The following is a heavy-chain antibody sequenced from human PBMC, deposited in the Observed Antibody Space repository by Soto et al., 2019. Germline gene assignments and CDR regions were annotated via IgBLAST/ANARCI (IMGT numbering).Heavy chain of an antibody. V-gene: IGHV3-30*03. Sequence: QVQLVESGGGVVQPGESLRLSCAASGFTFSSYHMHWVRQAPGKGLEWVALISYDGSDKYYADSVKGRFIISRDNSKDTLSLQMNSLRAEDTAVYYCVRVTVEVRGRGWFDPWGQGTLVTVSS. CDR3: VRVTVEVRGRGWFDP. D-gene: IGHD2-15*01. CDR2: ISYDGSDK. J-gene: IGHJ5*02. CDR1: GFTFSSYH.